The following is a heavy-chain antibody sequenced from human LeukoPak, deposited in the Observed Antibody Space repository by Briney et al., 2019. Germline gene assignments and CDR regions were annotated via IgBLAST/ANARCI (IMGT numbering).Heavy chain of an antibody. D-gene: IGHD3-16*01. Sequence: SVKVSCKASGGTFSSYAISWVRQAPGQGLEWLGGIIPIFGTANYAQKFQGRVTITTDESTSTAYMELSSLRSEDTAVYYCARHYSFGYYFDYWGQGTLVTVSS. J-gene: IGHJ4*02. CDR2: IIPIFGTA. CDR3: ARHYSFGYYFDY. CDR1: GGTFSSYA. V-gene: IGHV1-69*05.